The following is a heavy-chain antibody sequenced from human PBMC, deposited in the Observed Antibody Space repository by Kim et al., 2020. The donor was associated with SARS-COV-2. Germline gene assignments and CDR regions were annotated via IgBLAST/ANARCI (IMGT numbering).Heavy chain of an antibody. Sequence: SETLSLTCTVSGGSISSYYWSWIRQPPGKGLEWIGYIYYSGSTNYNPSLKSRVTISVDTSKNQFSLKLSSVTAADTAVYYCARIPQYDMYYFDYWGQGTLVTVSS. CDR3: ARIPQYDMYYFDY. J-gene: IGHJ4*02. V-gene: IGHV4-59*01. CDR2: IYYSGST. CDR1: GGSISSYY. D-gene: IGHD3-9*01.